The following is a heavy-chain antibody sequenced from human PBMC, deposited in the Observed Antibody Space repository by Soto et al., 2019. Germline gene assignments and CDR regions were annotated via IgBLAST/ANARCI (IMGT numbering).Heavy chain of an antibody. CDR1: GGTFSSYT. Sequence: ASVKVSCKASGGTFSSYTISWVRQAPGQGGEGMGRVIPILRIANYAQKVQGRGTITAAKSTSTAYMELSSLRSEATAVYSCARDTSHDSSGYYYPSPQSFQHWGQGPLVTVSS. D-gene: IGHD3-22*01. J-gene: IGHJ1*01. V-gene: IGHV1-69*04. CDR3: ARDTSHDSSGYYYPSPQSFQH. CDR2: VIPILRIA.